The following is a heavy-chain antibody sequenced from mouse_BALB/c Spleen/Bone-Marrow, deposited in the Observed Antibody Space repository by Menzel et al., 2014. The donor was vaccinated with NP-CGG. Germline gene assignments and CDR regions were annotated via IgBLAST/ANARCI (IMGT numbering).Heavy chain of an antibody. CDR1: GYSITSDYA. V-gene: IGHV3-2*02. D-gene: IGHD1-1*01. Sequence: VQLKESGPGLVKPSQSLSLTCTATGYSITSDYAWNGSRQFPGNKLELMGIIKYSGSSSYNPSLKSRISITRDTSENQFFLQVNSVTTEDTATYYCARDYYGSSYFDYWGQGTTLTVSS. CDR3: ARDYYGSSYFDY. CDR2: IKYSGSS. J-gene: IGHJ2*01.